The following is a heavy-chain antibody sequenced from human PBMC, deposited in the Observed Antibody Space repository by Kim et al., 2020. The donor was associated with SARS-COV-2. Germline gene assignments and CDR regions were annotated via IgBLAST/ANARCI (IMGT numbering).Heavy chain of an antibody. D-gene: IGHD2-15*01. Sequence: SETLSLTCAVYGGSFSGYYWSWVRQPPGKGLEWIGEINHSGSTSYNPSLKRRVTISVDTSKNQFSLKLSAVTAADTAVYYCTRGCSGGSCPAFAGRYYMDVWGKGTTVTVSS. V-gene: IGHV4-34*01. CDR3: TRGCSGGSCPAFAGRYYMDV. CDR2: INHSGST. J-gene: IGHJ6*03. CDR1: GGSFSGYY.